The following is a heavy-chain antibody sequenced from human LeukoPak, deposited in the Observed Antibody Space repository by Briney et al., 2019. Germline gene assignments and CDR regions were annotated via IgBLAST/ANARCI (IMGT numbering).Heavy chain of an antibody. J-gene: IGHJ4*02. D-gene: IGHD4-17*01. Sequence: ASVKVSCKASGYTFTSYGISWVRQAPGQGLEWMGGIIPIFGTANYAQKFQGRVTITADESTRTGYMELSSVRSEDTAVYYCASLYGDYDYWGQGTLVTVSS. CDR3: ASLYGDYDY. CDR1: GYTFTSYG. CDR2: IIPIFGTA. V-gene: IGHV1-69*13.